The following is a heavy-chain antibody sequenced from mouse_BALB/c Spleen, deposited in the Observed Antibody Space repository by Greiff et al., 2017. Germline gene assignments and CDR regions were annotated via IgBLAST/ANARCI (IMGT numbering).Heavy chain of an antibody. CDR1: GYTFTSYT. D-gene: IGHD1-1*01. CDR3: ARYGQFAY. J-gene: IGHJ3*01. V-gene: IGHV1-4*02. CDR2: INPSSGYT. Sequence: QVQLQQSAAELARPGASVKMSCKASGYTFTSYTMHWVKQRPGQGLEWIGYINPSSGYTEYNQKFKDKTTLTADKSSSTAYMQLSSLTSEDSAVYYYARYGQFAYWGQGTLVTVSA.